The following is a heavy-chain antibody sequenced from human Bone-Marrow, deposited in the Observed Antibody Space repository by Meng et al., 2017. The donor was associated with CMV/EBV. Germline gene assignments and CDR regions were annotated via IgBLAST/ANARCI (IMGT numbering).Heavy chain of an antibody. Sequence: SETLSLTCTVSGGSISSYYWSWIRQPPGKGLEWIGYIYYSGSTNYNPSLKSRVTISVDTSKNQFSLKLSSVTAADTAVYYCARDPLGFGVDAFDIWGQGTMVTVSS. CDR1: GGSISSYY. J-gene: IGHJ3*02. V-gene: IGHV4-59*12. CDR2: IYYSGST. CDR3: ARDPLGFGVDAFDI. D-gene: IGHD3-10*01.